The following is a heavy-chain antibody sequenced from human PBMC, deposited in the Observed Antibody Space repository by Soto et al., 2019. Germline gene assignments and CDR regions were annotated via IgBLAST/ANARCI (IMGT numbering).Heavy chain of an antibody. CDR3: AKVSPYESGSYMFRYNWVGL. D-gene: IGHD3-10*01. CDR2: IYSGGAT. J-gene: IGHJ4*02. CDR1: GFSVCTSH. Sequence: SLRLSCAAAGFSVCTSHISWVRQAPGKGLEWVSVIYSGGATHYAASVKGRLIISRDKSKNTVDLQMNSLRAEDKAVYYCAKVSPYESGSYMFRYNWVGLWGPGTLVTVSS. V-gene: IGHV3-53*01.